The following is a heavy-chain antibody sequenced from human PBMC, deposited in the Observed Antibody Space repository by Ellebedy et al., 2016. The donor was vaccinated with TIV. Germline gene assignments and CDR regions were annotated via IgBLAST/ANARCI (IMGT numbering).Heavy chain of an antibody. D-gene: IGHD4-11*01. CDR1: GYTFTKFY. CDR2: IIPLLGTA. CDR3: ATSRYNNYGAYDI. J-gene: IGHJ3*02. V-gene: IGHV1-69*13. Sequence: ASVKVSCKASGYTFTKFYMHWVRQAPGQGLEWMGGIIPLLGTANYAQKFQGRVTFSADESTSTVYMELSSLRSEDTAVYYCATSRYNNYGAYDIWGQGTMVTVSS.